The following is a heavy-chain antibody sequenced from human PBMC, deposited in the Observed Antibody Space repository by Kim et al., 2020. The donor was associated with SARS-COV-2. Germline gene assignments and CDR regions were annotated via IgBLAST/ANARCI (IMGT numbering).Heavy chain of an antibody. CDR1: GYTFTSYY. Sequence: APVKVSCKASGYTFTSYYMHWVRQAPGQGLEWMGIINPSGGSTSYAQKFQGRVTMTRDTSTSTVYMELSSLRSEDTAVYYCAREGGLGYCSGGSCYPRSNWFDPWGQGTLVTVSS. V-gene: IGHV1-46*01. CDR3: AREGGLGYCSGGSCYPRSNWFDP. D-gene: IGHD2-15*01. J-gene: IGHJ5*02. CDR2: INPSGGST.